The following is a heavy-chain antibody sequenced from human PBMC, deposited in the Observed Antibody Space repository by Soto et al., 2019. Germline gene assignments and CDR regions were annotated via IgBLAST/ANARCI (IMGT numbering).Heavy chain of an antibody. CDR3: ARDMGYSSGHGFDY. J-gene: IGHJ4*02. CDR2: TWNDGSNK. V-gene: IGHV3-33*01. D-gene: IGHD6-19*01. CDR1: GFTFSSYG. Sequence: GGSLRLSCAASGFTFSSYGMHWVRQAPGKGLDWVALTWNDGSNKYYADSVKGRFTISRDNSKNTLYLQMNSLRAEDTALYYGARDMGYSSGHGFDYWGQGTLVTVSS.